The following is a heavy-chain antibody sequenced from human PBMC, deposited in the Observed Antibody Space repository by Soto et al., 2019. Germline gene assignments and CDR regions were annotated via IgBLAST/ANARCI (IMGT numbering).Heavy chain of an antibody. D-gene: IGHD6-19*01. Sequence: GGSLRLSCAASGFTFSSYAMRWVRQATGKGLEWVSAIGTAGDTYYPGSVKGRFTISRENAQNSLYLQMNSLRAGDTAVYYCASGYPVAGTNSGMDVWGQGTTVTVSS. CDR1: GFTFSSYA. CDR2: IGTAGDT. J-gene: IGHJ6*02. V-gene: IGHV3-13*01. CDR3: ASGYPVAGTNSGMDV.